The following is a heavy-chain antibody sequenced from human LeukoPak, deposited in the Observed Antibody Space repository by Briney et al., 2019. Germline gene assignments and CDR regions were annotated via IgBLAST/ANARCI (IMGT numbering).Heavy chain of an antibody. V-gene: IGHV3-9*01. D-gene: IGHD6-13*01. CDR2: ISWNSGSI. CDR3: ARDPAAWDY. J-gene: IGHJ4*02. CDR1: GFTFDDYA. Sequence: PGRSLRLSCAASGFTFDDYAMHWVRQAPGKGLEWVSGISWNSGSIGYADSVKGRFTISRDNAKNSLYLQMNSLRAEDTAVYYCARDPAAWDYWGQGTLVTVSS.